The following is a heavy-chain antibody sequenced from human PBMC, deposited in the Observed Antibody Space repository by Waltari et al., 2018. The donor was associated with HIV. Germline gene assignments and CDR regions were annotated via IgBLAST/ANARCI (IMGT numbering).Heavy chain of an antibody. J-gene: IGHJ4*02. CDR2: IKSKTDGGTE. CDR3: YGFV. Sequence: EVQLVESGGGLVKPGGSLGLSCAASGLTLSNAWMSWVRQAPGKGLEWVGRIKSKTDGGTEDYAAPVKGRFTISRDDSKNILYLQMNSLKTEDTAVYYCYGFVWGQGTLVTVSS. D-gene: IGHD3-10*01. V-gene: IGHV3-15*01. CDR1: GLTLSNAW.